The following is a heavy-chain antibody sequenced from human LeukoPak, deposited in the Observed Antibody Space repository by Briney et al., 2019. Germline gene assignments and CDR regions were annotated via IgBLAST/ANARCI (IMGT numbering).Heavy chain of an antibody. V-gene: IGHV4-39*07. J-gene: IGHJ4*02. Sequence: SETLSLTCTVSGGSISSSSYYWGWIRQPPGKGLEWIGSIYYSGTTYYSPSLKSRVTISVDTSKNQFSLKLSSVTAADTAVYYCARTYSSGWYLFDYWGQGTLVTVSS. D-gene: IGHD6-19*01. CDR2: IYYSGTT. CDR3: ARTYSSGWYLFDY. CDR1: GGSISSSSYY.